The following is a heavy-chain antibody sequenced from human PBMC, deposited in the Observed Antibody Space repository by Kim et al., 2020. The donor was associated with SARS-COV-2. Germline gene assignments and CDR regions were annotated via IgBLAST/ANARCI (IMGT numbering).Heavy chain of an antibody. CDR2: ILNSGVTT. J-gene: IGHJ4*02. CDR1: GFTFAGYA. D-gene: IGHD3-10*01. CDR3: ASSLGDGY. Sequence: GGSLRLSCAASGFTFAGYAMNWVRQAPGKGLEWVSGILNSGVTTYYADSVRGRFTISRDNSKNTLYLQMNSLRAEDTAIYYCASSLGDGYWGQGTLVTVSS. V-gene: IGHV3-23*01.